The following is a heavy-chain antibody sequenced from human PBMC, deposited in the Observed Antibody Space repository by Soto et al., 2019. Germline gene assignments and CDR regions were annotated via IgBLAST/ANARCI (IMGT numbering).Heavy chain of an antibody. CDR2: IIPIFGTA. D-gene: IGHD5-18*01. CDR1: GGTFSSYA. CDR3: ARDRGYTAMAINWFDP. V-gene: IGHV1-69*01. Sequence: QVQLVQSGAEVKKPGSSVKVSCKASGGTFSSYAISWVRQAPGQGLEWMGGIIPIFGTANYAQKFQGRVTITADESTSTAYIELSSLRSEDTAVYYCARDRGYTAMAINWFDPWGQRTLVTVSS. J-gene: IGHJ5*02.